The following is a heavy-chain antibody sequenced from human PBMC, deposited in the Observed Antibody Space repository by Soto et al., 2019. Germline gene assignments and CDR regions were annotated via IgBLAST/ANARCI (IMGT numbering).Heavy chain of an antibody. J-gene: IGHJ6*02. CDR1: GGTFSSYA. CDR2: IIPIFGTA. D-gene: IGHD2-2*01. V-gene: IGHV1-69*12. CDR3: ARHVTAAGYYSGMDV. Sequence: QVQLVQSGAEVKKPGSSVNVSCKASGGTFSSYAISWVRQPPGHGLEWMGGIIPIFGTANYAQKFQGRVTITADESTSTAYMELSSLRSEDTSVYYCARHVTAAGYYSGMDVWGQGTTVTVSS.